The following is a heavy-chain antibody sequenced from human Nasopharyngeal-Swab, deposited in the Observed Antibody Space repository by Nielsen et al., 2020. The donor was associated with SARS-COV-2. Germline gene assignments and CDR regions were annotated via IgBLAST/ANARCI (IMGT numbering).Heavy chain of an antibody. CDR2: IRSKANSYAT. CDR1: GLTFSGSA. V-gene: IGHV3-73*01. D-gene: IGHD1-26*01. CDR3: ARGPPYSGSYWDALEI. J-gene: IGHJ3*02. Sequence: GGSLRLSCAVSGLTFSGSAMHWVRQASGKGLEWVGRIRSKANSYATAYAASVKGRFTISRDDSKNTAYLQMNSLKSEDTAVYYGARGPPYSGSYWDALEIWGQGTMVTVSS.